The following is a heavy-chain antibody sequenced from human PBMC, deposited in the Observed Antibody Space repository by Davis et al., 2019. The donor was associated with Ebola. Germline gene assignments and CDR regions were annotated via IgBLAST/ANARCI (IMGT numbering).Heavy chain of an antibody. D-gene: IGHD1-26*01. CDR1: GFTFSGSA. CDR3: TRGGSYSTQEDY. J-gene: IGHJ4*02. Sequence: ESLKISCAASGFTFSGSAMHWVRQASGKGLEWVGRIRSKANSYATAYAASVKGRFTISRDDSKNTAYLQMNSLKTEDTAVYYCTRGGSYSTQEDYWGQGTLVTVSS. V-gene: IGHV3-73*01. CDR2: IRSKANSYAT.